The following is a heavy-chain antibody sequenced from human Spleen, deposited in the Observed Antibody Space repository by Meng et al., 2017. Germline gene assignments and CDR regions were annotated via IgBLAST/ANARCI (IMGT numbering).Heavy chain of an antibody. D-gene: IGHD7-27*01. CDR2: IDQDGREK. CDR3: AGAWGLFV. CDR1: GFTFSKDW. V-gene: IGHV3-7*01. J-gene: IGHJ4*02. Sequence: GESLKISCAASGFTFSKDWMNWVRQAPGKGLEWVANIDQDGREKYYVDSVKGRFTISRDNTKNSLYLQMNSLRAEDTAVYYCAGAWGLFVWGQGTRVTVSS.